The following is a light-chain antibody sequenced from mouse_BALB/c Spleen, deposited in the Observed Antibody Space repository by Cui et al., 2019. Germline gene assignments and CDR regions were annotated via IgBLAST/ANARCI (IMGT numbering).Light chain of an antibody. Sequence: QIVLTQSPALMSASPGEKVTMTCSASSSVSYMYWYQQKPRSSPKPWIYLTSNLASGVPARFSGSGSGTSYSLTISSMEAEDAATYYCQQWSSNPRTCGGGTKLEIK. V-gene: IGKV4-68*01. CDR2: LTS. CDR3: QQWSSNPRT. J-gene: IGKJ1*01. CDR1: SSVSY.